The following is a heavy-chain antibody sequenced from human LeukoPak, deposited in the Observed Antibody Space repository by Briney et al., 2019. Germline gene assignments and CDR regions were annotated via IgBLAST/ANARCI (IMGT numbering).Heavy chain of an antibody. D-gene: IGHD3-3*01. CDR2: INHSGST. CDR3: ARGLQLRFLGGPGNYYYYYMDV. Sequence: SETLSLACTVSGGSISSSSYYWGWIRQPPGKGLEWIGEINHSGSTNYNPSLKSRVTISVDTSKNQFSLKLSSVTAADTAVYYCARGLQLRFLGGPGNYYYYYMDVWGKGTTVTVSS. V-gene: IGHV4-39*07. J-gene: IGHJ6*03. CDR1: GGSISSSSYY.